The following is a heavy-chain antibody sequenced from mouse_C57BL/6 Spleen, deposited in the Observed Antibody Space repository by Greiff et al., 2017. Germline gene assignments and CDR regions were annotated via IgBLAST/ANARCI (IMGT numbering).Heavy chain of an antibody. CDR1: GYTFTDYY. J-gene: IGHJ4*01. CDR2: INPNNGGT. Sequence: VQLQQSGPELVKPGASVKISCKASGYTFTDYYMNWVKQSHGKSLEWIGDINPNNGGTSYNQKFKGKATLTVDKSASTAYMELRSLTSEDSAVYDCARGTPDAMDYWGQGTSVTVSS. V-gene: IGHV1-26*01. D-gene: IGHD3-3*01. CDR3: ARGTPDAMDY.